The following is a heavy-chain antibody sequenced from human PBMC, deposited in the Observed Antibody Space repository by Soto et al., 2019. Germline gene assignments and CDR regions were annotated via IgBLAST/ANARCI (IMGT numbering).Heavy chain of an antibody. D-gene: IGHD5-18*01. CDR2: TGYTSKWYN. V-gene: IGHV6-1*01. Sequence: QVQLQQSGPGLVKPSQTLSLTCAISGDSISTNNVAWNWIRQSPSGGLEWLGRTGYTSKWYNDYAVSVRSRNTINPDTSKNQFSLQLNSVTLDDTAVYYCARGKYSAFDYWGQGTLVTVSS. CDR1: GDSISTNNVA. J-gene: IGHJ4*02. CDR3: ARGKYSAFDY.